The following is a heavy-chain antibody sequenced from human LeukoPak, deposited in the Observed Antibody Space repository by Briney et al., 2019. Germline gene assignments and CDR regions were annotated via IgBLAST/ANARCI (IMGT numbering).Heavy chain of an antibody. CDR1: GFTFSTYA. CDR2: ISGSGAST. Sequence: GGSLRLSCAASGFTFSTYAMGWVRQAPGKGLEWVSAISGSGASTFYADSVKGRFTISRDNSKNTLYLQMDSLRAEDTAVYYCTKRQRNHNFDYWGPGTLVTVSS. J-gene: IGHJ4*02. V-gene: IGHV3-23*01. D-gene: IGHD1-14*01. CDR3: TKRQRNHNFDY.